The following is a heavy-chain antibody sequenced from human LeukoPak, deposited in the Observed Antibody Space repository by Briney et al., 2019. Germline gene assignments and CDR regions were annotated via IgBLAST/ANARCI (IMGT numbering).Heavy chain of an antibody. V-gene: IGHV3-74*01. Sequence: GGSLRLSCAASGITFGNNWMHWVRQGPGKGLVWISRINSDGGGAIYADSVEGRFTVSRDNAKNTLYLQMNSLRAEDTAVYYCARDVPHNWYDTWGQGTLVTVSS. J-gene: IGHJ5*02. CDR3: ARDVPHNWYDT. CDR2: INSDGGGA. CDR1: GITFGNNW.